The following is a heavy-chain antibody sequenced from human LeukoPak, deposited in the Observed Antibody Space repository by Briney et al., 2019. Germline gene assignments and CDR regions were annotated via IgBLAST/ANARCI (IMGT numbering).Heavy chain of an antibody. D-gene: IGHD2-2*01. CDR3: ARGWASSWYYFDF. CDR1: GGSMRNYY. CDR2: TYDSGNS. J-gene: IGHJ4*02. Sequence: SETLSLTCAVSGGSMRNYYWSWIRQPPGKGLEWIGYTYDSGNSSYNPSLRSRVSISIDTSKNQFSLNLCSVSAADTAVYYCARGWASSWYYFDFWGQGTLVTVSS. V-gene: IGHV4-59*01.